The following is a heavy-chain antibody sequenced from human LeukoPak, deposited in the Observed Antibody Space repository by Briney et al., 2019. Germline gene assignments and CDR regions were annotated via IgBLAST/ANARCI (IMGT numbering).Heavy chain of an antibody. CDR3: ARVVASTSIDS. V-gene: IGHV4-61*02. Sequence: SETLSLTCTVSGGSIRSGSYYWSWIWQPAGKGLEWIGRIYTSGSTNYNPSLKSRVTISVDTSKNQFSLKLTSVTAADTAIYYCARVVASTSIDSWGQGTLVTVSS. J-gene: IGHJ4*02. CDR2: IYTSGST. D-gene: IGHD2-15*01. CDR1: GGSIRSGSYY.